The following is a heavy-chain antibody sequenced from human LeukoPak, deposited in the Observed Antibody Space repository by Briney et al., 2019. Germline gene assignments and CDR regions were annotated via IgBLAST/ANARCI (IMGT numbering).Heavy chain of an antibody. CDR3: AKPTIPARPFLTYLYYYLDV. Sequence: GGSLRLSCAASEFTFISFAMSWVRQAPGRGLEWISSISGPGDKTHYTDSVKGRFTISRDNSKNTLYLYMNTLRAADTAVYYCAKPTIPARPFLTYLYYYLDVWGEGATVIVSS. D-gene: IGHD6-6*01. CDR1: EFTFISFA. V-gene: IGHV3-23*01. J-gene: IGHJ6*03. CDR2: ISGPGDKT.